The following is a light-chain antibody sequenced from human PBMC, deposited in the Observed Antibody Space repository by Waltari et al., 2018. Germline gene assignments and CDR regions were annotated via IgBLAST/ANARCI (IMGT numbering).Light chain of an antibody. Sequence: QSVLTQPPSASGTPGQRVTISCSGSSSNIGSNIVNWYQHVPGTAPKLLIFSNNQRPSGLPDRFSCSKSGTSASLAISGIQSEDEADYYCSTWDDSLNGPVFGGGTKLTVL. CDR1: SSNIGSNI. V-gene: IGLV1-44*01. CDR3: STWDDSLNGPV. J-gene: IGLJ2*01. CDR2: SNN.